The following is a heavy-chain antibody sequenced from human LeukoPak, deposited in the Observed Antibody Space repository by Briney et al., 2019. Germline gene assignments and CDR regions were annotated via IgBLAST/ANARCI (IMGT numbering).Heavy chain of an antibody. J-gene: IGHJ5*02. CDR3: ARSFLEWNNWFDP. Sequence: SETLSLTCTVSGGSISSGDYYWSWIRQPPGKGLEWIGRIYTSGTTNYNPSLKSRVTMSLDTSKNQFSLKLSSVTAADTAVYYCARSFLEWNNWFDPWGQGTLVTVSS. V-gene: IGHV4-61*02. CDR1: GGSISSGDYY. D-gene: IGHD3-3*01. CDR2: IYTSGTT.